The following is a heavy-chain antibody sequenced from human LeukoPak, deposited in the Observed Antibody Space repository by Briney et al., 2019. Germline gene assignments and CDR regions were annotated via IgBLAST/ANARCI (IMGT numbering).Heavy chain of an antibody. CDR2: ISGSGTFT. CDR3: ARDGIVGAAKDY. J-gene: IGHJ4*02. V-gene: IGHV3-11*05. Sequence: GGSLRLSCAASGFTFSDYYMTWICQAPGQGLEWVSSISGSGTFTNYADSMKGRFTISRDNAKNSLSLQMNSLRAEDTAVYYCARDGIVGAAKDYWGQGTLVTVSS. CDR1: GFTFSDYY. D-gene: IGHD1-26*01.